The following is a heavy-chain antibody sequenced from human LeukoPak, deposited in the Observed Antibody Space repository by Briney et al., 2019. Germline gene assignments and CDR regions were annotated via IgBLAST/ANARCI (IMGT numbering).Heavy chain of an antibody. J-gene: IGHJ4*02. D-gene: IGHD3-22*01. CDR1: GYSISSGYY. Sequence: PSETLSLTCAVSGYSISSGYYWGWIRQPPGKGLEWIGSIYHSGSTYYNPSLKSRVATSVDTSKNQFSLKLSSVTAADTAVYYCAREHYYDSSGYFDYWGQGTLVTVSS. V-gene: IGHV4-38-2*02. CDR3: AREHYYDSSGYFDY. CDR2: IYHSGST.